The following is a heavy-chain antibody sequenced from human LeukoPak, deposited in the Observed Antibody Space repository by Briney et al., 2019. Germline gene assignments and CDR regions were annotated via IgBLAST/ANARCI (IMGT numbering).Heavy chain of an antibody. CDR3: ARMYSGSYSGRGAFDI. V-gene: IGHV4-31*03. D-gene: IGHD1-26*01. CDR1: GGSISSGGYY. CDR2: IYYSGST. Sequence: SETLSLTCTVSGGSISSGGYYWSWIRQHPGKGLEWIGYIYYSGSTYYNPSLKSRVTISVDTSKNQFSLKLSSVTAADTAVYYCARMYSGSYSGRGAFDIWGQGTMVTVSS. J-gene: IGHJ3*02.